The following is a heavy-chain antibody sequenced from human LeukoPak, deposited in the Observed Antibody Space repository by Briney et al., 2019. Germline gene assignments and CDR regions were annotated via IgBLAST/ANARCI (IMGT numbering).Heavy chain of an antibody. D-gene: IGHD3-22*01. CDR3: ARLNYFDGSGYLDY. CDR1: GGSISSSSYY. J-gene: IGHJ4*02. CDR2: ISYSASI. V-gene: IGHV4-39*07. Sequence: SETLSLTCTVSGGSISSSSYYWGWIRQPPGKGLEWIGTISYSASIFYNPSLKSRVTISIDTSKSQFSLKLSSVTAADTAVYYCARLNYFDGSGYLDYWGQGTLVTVSS.